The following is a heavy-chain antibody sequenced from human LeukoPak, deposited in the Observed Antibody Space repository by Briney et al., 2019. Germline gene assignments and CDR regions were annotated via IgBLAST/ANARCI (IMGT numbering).Heavy chain of an antibody. CDR2: ISWNSGSI. CDR3: AKGADSSGWYRVGDYFDY. D-gene: IGHD6-19*01. J-gene: IGHJ4*02. CDR1: GFTFYDYA. V-gene: IGHV3-9*01. Sequence: GRSLRLSCAASGFTFYDYAMHWVRQAPGKGLEWVSGISWNSGSIGYADSVKGRFTISRDNAKYSLYLQMNSLRAEDTALYYCAKGADSSGWYRVGDYFDYWGQGTLVTVSS.